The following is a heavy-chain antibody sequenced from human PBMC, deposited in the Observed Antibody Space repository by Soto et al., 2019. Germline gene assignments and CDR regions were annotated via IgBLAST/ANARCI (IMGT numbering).Heavy chain of an antibody. V-gene: IGHV4-31*03. CDR1: GGSISSGGYY. D-gene: IGHD2-2*02. CDR3: ARDPPYMDGMDV. Sequence: NPSETLSLTCTVSGGSISSGGYYWSWIRQHPGKGLEWIGYIYYSGSTYYNPSLKSRVTISVDTSKNQFYLKLSSVTAADTAVYYCARDPPYMDGMDVWGQGTTVTVSS. J-gene: IGHJ6*02. CDR2: IYYSGST.